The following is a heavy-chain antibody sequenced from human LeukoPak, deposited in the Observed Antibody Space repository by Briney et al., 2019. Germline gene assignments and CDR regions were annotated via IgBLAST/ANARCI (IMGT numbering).Heavy chain of an antibody. V-gene: IGHV3-21*01. CDR2: ISSSSNI. J-gene: IGHJ4*02. D-gene: IGHD1-1*01. CDR3: ARCTTGRTFGSLREITRSREIDY. CDR1: GFTFSSYS. Sequence: GGSLRLSCAASGFTFSSYSMNWVRQAPGKGLEWVSSISSSSNIYYADSVKGRFTISRDNAKNSLYLQMNSLRVEDTAVYYCARCTTGRTFGSLREITRSREIDYWGQGTLVTVSS.